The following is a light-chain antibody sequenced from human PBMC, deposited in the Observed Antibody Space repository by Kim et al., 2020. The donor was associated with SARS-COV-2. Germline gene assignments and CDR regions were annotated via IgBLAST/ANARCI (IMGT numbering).Light chain of an antibody. J-gene: IGKJ2*01. V-gene: IGKV3-11*01. CDR2: DAS. Sequence: EIVLTQSPAILSLSPGERATLSCRASQSVSSYLAWYQQKPGQAPRLLIYDASNRATGIPARFSGSGSGTDFTLTISSLEPEDFAVYYCQQRSNWLYTFRRETNRE. CDR3: QQRSNWLYT. CDR1: QSVSSY.